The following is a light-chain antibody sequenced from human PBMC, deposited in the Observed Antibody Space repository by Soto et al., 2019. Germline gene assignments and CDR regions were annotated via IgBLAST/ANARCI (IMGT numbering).Light chain of an antibody. V-gene: IGLV2-14*01. CDR1: SSDVGGYNF. J-gene: IGLJ1*01. CDR2: EVT. CDR3: SSYTNINTRACV. Sequence: QSVLTQTASVSGSPGQSITISCTGTSSDVGGYNFVSWYQQHPGKAPKLIIYEVTDRPSGVSNRFSGSKSGNTASLTISGLQAEDEAEYYCSSYTNINTRACVFGTGTQLTVL.